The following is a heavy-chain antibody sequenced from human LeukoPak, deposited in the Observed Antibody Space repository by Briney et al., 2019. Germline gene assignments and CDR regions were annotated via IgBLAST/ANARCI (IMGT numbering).Heavy chain of an antibody. CDR1: GFTFSRYG. CDR2: MPYDGSNK. CDR3: AKDLYYYDSRDALDV. V-gene: IGHV3-30*18. D-gene: IGHD3-22*01. J-gene: IGHJ3*01. Sequence: GGSLRLSCAASGFTFSRYGMHWVRQAPGKGLEWVAVMPYDGSNKYYVDSVKGRFTISRDNSRNTLYLQMNSLRAEDTAVYYCAKDLYYYDSRDALDVWGQGTTVTVSS.